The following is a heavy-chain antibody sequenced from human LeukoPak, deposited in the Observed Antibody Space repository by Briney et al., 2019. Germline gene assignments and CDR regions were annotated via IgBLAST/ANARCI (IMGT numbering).Heavy chain of an antibody. CDR3: ASQSSGGFFEDY. CDR1: GFTFSSYW. D-gene: IGHD3-3*01. CDR2: IKQDGSEK. V-gene: IGHV3-7*01. Sequence: PGGSRRLSSAASGFTFSSYWMSWVRQAPGKGLECVANIKQDGSEKYYVDSGKGRFTISRDNAKNSLYLQMNSLRAEDTAVYYCASQSSGGFFEDYWGQGTLVTVSS. J-gene: IGHJ4*02.